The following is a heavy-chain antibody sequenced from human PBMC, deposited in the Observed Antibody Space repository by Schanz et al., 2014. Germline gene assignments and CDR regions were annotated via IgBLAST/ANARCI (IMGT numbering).Heavy chain of an antibody. CDR3: ARDRGYCSGGSCLTFDY. V-gene: IGHV3-33*01. CDR1: GFIFSNYG. Sequence: QVQLVESGGGVVQPGGSPRLSCAASGFIFSNYGMHWVRQAPGKGLEWVAVIWSDGSGKYYADSVKGRFTISRDSPKNTLYLQMNSLRAEDTSVYFCARDRGYCSGGSCLTFDYWGQGTLVTVSS. CDR2: IWSDGSGK. J-gene: IGHJ4*02. D-gene: IGHD2-15*01.